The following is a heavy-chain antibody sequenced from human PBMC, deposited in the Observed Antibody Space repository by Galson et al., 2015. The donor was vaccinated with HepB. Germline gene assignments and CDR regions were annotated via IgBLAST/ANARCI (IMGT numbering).Heavy chain of an antibody. Sequence: SLRLSCAASGFTFSSYGMHWVRQAPGKGLEWVAVISYDGSNKYYADSVKGRFTISRDNSKNTLYLQMNSLRAEDAAVYYCAKGAPGGIAAAGTGESEGYWGQGTLVTVSS. CDR2: ISYDGSNK. CDR1: GFTFSSYG. D-gene: IGHD6-13*01. CDR3: AKGAPGGIAAAGTGESEGY. J-gene: IGHJ4*02. V-gene: IGHV3-30*18.